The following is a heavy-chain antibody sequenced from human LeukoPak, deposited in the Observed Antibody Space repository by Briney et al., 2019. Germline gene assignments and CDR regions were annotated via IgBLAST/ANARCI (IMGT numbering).Heavy chain of an antibody. J-gene: IGHJ4*02. V-gene: IGHV3-30*04. CDR3: ARDHAPGGFDY. D-gene: IGHD1-26*01. CDR2: ISYDGSNK. CDR1: GFTFSSYA. Sequence: PGRSLRLSCAASGFTFSSYAMHWVRQAPGKGLEWVAVISYDGSNKYYADSVKGRFTISRDNSKNTLYLQMNSLRAEDTAVYYCARDHAPGGFDYWGQGTLVTVSS.